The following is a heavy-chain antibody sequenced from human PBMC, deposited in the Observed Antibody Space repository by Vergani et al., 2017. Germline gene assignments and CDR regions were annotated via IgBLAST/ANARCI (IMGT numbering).Heavy chain of an antibody. CDR1: GFTFSSYG. D-gene: IGHD5-12*01. J-gene: IGHJ4*02. Sequence: VQLVESGGGVVQPGRSLRLSCAASGFTFSSYGMHWVRQAPGKGLVWVSRINSDGSSTSYADSVKGRFTISRDNAKNTLYLQMNSLRAEDTAVYYCARVSPSGYPDYWGQGTLVTVSS. V-gene: IGHV3-74*02. CDR2: INSDGSST. CDR3: ARVSPSGYPDY.